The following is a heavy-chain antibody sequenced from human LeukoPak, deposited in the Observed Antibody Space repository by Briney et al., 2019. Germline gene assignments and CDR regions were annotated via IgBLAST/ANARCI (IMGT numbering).Heavy chain of an antibody. Sequence: GGSLRLSCAASGFTFSSYWMSWVRQAPEKGLEWVANIKQDGSEKYYVDSVKGRFTISRDNAKNSLYLQMNSLRAEDTAVYYCARDLRQWLVGPYFDYGGQGTLVTVSS. J-gene: IGHJ4*02. D-gene: IGHD6-19*01. CDR2: IKQDGSEK. CDR3: ARDLRQWLVGPYFDY. CDR1: GFTFSSYW. V-gene: IGHV3-7*01.